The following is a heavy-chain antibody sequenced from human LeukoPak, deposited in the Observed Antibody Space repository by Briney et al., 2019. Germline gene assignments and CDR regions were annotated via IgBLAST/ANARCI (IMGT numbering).Heavy chain of an antibody. CDR1: GGTFSSYA. J-gene: IGHJ3*02. CDR2: IIPIFGTA. Sequence: SVKVSCKASGGTFSSYAISWVRQAPGQGLQWMGGIIPIFGTANYAQKFQGRVTITTDESTSTAYMELSSLRSEDTAVYYCARHGGITIFGEAQPGGAFDIWGQGTMVTVSS. CDR3: ARHGGITIFGEAQPGGAFDI. D-gene: IGHD3-3*01. V-gene: IGHV1-69*05.